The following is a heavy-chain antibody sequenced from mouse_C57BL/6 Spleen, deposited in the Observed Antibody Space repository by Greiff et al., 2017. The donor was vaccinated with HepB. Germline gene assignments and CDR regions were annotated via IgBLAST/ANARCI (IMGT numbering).Heavy chain of an antibody. V-gene: IGHV5-17*01. CDR1: GFTFSDYG. J-gene: IGHJ1*03. CDR2: ISSGSSTI. D-gene: IGHD3-1*01. Sequence: EVKVVESGGGLVKPGGSLKLSCAASGFTFSDYGMHWVRQAPEKGLEWVAYISSGSSTIYYADTVKGRFTISRDNAKNTLFLQMTSLRSEYTAMYYCARGLRGYFDVWGTGTTVTVSS. CDR3: ARGLRGYFDV.